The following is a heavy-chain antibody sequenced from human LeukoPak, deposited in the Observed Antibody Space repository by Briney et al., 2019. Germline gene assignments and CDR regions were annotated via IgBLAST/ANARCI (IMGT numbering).Heavy chain of an antibody. CDR1: GGSISSHY. J-gene: IGHJ4*02. CDR2: IYYSGST. V-gene: IGHV4-59*11. D-gene: IGHD3-10*01. Sequence: SETLSLTCTVSGGSISSHYWSWIRQPPGKGLEWIGYIYYSGSTNYNPSLKSRVTISVDTSKNQFSLKLSSVTAADTAVYYCARDSGDSSLDYWGQGTLVTVSS. CDR3: ARDSGDSSLDY.